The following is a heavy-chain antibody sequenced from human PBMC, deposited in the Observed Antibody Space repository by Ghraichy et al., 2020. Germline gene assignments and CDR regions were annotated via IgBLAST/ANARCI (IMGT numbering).Heavy chain of an antibody. Sequence: SQTLSLTCTVSGGSMSRYYWSWIRQPAGKGLQWIGHIHSSGSPTYNPSLNSRVTMSVDTSKDQFSLNLSAMTAADTAVYYCAAGGSSADYWGPGTLVTVSS. V-gene: IGHV4-4*07. CDR3: AAGGSSADY. CDR2: IHSSGSP. CDR1: GGSMSRYY. D-gene: IGHD3-16*01. J-gene: IGHJ4*02.